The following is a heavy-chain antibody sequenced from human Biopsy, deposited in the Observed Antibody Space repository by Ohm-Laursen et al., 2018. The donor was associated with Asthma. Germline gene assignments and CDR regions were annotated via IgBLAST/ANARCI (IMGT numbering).Heavy chain of an antibody. CDR2: ISWNSGSI. Sequence: SLRLSCTASGFTFDDYAIHWVRQAPGKGLEWVSGISWNSGSIGYADSVKGRFTIPRDNAKNSLYLQMNSLRAEDTALYYCAKGEWELLEANFDYWGQGTLVTVSS. V-gene: IGHV3-9*01. J-gene: IGHJ4*02. CDR3: AKGEWELLEANFDY. CDR1: GFTFDDYA. D-gene: IGHD1-26*01.